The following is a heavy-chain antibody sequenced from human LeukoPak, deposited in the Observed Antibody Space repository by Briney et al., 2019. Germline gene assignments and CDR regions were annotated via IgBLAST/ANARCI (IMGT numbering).Heavy chain of an antibody. CDR1: GGSISSYY. V-gene: IGHV4-59*08. CDR3: ARHQRGSLPGFDY. CDR2: IYYSGNT. D-gene: IGHD1-26*01. Sequence: PSETLSLTCSVSGGSISSYYWSWIRQPPGKGLEWIGYIYYSGNTNYSPSLKSRVTISVDTSKNQFSLKLNSVTAADTAVYYCARHQRGSLPGFDYWGQGILVIVSS. J-gene: IGHJ4*02.